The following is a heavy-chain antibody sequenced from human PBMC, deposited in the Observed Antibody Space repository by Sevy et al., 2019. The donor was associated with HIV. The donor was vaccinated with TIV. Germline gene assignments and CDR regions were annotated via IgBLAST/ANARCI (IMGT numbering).Heavy chain of an antibody. Sequence: SETLSLTCTVSGGSISSYYWSWIWQPAGKGLEWIGRIYTSGSTNYNPSLKSRVTMSVDTSKNQFSLKLSSVTAADTAVYYCARDTPATMIRGIDPWGQGTLVTVSS. CDR1: GGSISSYY. CDR2: IYTSGST. V-gene: IGHV4-4*07. D-gene: IGHD3-10*01. J-gene: IGHJ5*02. CDR3: ARDTPATMIRGIDP.